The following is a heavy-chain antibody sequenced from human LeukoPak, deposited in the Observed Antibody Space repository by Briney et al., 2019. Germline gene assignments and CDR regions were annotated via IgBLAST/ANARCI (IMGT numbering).Heavy chain of an antibody. J-gene: IGHJ4*02. CDR2: FDPEDGET. D-gene: IGHD5-24*01. Sequence: ASVKVSCKVSGYTLTELSMHWVRQAPGKGLEWMGGFDPEDGETNYAQKFQGRVTMTEDTSTDTAYMELSSLRSEDTAVYYCATGVGDGYNDQWHYFDYWGQGTLVTVSS. V-gene: IGHV1-24*01. CDR3: ATGVGDGYNDQWHYFDY. CDR1: GYTLTELS.